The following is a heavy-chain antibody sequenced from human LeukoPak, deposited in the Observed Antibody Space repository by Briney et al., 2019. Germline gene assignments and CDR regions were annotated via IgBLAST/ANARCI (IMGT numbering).Heavy chain of an antibody. CDR3: ARESIAVAGAPFDY. CDR2: ISSGRTI. Sequence: GRSRRLSCAAAGFTFSSYETNWVRQAPGTLLDWVSYISSGRTIYDADSVKGRFTISRDNAKNSLYLQMNSLRAEDTAVYYCARESIAVAGAPFDYWGQGTLVTVSS. J-gene: IGHJ4*02. D-gene: IGHD6-19*01. V-gene: IGHV3-48*03. CDR1: GFTFSSYE.